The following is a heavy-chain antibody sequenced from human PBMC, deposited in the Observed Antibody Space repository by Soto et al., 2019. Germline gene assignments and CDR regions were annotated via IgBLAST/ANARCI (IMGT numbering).Heavy chain of an antibody. CDR1: GYTFTSYG. J-gene: IGHJ4*02. CDR2: ISAYNGNT. Sequence: QVQLVQSGAEVKKPGASVKVSCKASGYTFTSYGITWVRQAPGQGLEWMGWISAYNGNTNYAQKLQGRVTMTTDTSTSKVCLELRSQRADDTAEYYCARSIVAAVDVDYWGQGTLVTVSS. D-gene: IGHD6-13*01. CDR3: ARSIVAAVDVDY. V-gene: IGHV1-18*01.